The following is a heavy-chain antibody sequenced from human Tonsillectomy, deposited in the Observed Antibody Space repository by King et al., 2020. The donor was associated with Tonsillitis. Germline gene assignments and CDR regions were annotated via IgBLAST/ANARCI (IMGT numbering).Heavy chain of an antibody. D-gene: IGHD3-3*01. V-gene: IGHV3-23*04. CDR1: GFSFSSYA. Sequence: VQLVESGGGLVQPGGSLRLSCAASGFSFSSYAMSWVRQAPGKGLEWVSVISGSGGNTYYADSVKGRFTISRDNSKNTLYLQMNGLRAEDTAVYYCATHYDSWSGSSYYYYGMDVWGQGTTVTVSS. J-gene: IGHJ6*02. CDR2: ISGSGGNT. CDR3: ATHYDSWSGSSYYYYGMDV.